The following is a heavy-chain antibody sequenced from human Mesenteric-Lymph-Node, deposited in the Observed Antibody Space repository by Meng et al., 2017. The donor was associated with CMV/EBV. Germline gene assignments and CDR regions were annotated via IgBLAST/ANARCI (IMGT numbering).Heavy chain of an antibody. CDR2: ISHSGSS. Sequence: GSLRLSCTVSGGFVRGGGFYWSWIRQPPGKGLEWIGYISHSGSSSYNPSLKSGVTMSFDTSKNQFSLKLSSVTAADTAVYYCARQESGRGVIPYYFDYWGQGTLVTVSS. CDR1: GGFVRGGGFY. J-gene: IGHJ4*02. V-gene: IGHV4-61*08. CDR3: ARQESGRGVIPYYFDY. D-gene: IGHD3-10*01.